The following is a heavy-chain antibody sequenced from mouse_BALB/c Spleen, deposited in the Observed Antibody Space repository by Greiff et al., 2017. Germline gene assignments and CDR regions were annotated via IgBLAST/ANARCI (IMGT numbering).Heavy chain of an antibody. CDR1: GFTFSDYY. CDR3: ARGYYGNYLAWFAY. Sequence: EVQVVESGGGLVKPGGSLKLSCAASGFTFSDYYMYWVRQTPEKRLEWVATISDGGSYTYYPDSVKGRFTISRDNAKNNLYLQMSSLKSEDTAMYYCARGYYGNYLAWFAYWGQGTLVTVSA. D-gene: IGHD2-1*01. J-gene: IGHJ3*01. CDR2: ISDGGSYT. V-gene: IGHV5-4*02.